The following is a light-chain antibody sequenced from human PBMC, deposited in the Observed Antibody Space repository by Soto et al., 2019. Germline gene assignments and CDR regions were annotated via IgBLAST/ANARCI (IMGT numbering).Light chain of an antibody. CDR2: AAS. Sequence: EIVLTQSPGTLSLSPGERATLSCRASQSVSSSYLAWYQQKPGQAPRLLIYAASSRATGIPDRLSGGGSGRDFALTISRLEPEDVSVYYCQQYGSSPSGALTFGGGTKVEIK. CDR3: QQYGSSPSGALT. J-gene: IGKJ4*01. CDR1: QSVSSSY. V-gene: IGKV3-20*01.